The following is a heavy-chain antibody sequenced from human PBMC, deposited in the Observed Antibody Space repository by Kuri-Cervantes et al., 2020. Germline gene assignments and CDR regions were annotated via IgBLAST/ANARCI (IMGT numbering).Heavy chain of an antibody. Sequence: LSLTCAASGFTFDDYAMHWVRQAPGKGLEWVSGISWNSASIGYADSVKGRFTISRDNAKNSLYLQMNSLRAEDTAVYYCAREPVSYYYYYGMDVWGQGTTVTVSS. CDR1: GFTFDDYA. J-gene: IGHJ6*02. CDR3: AREPVSYYYYYGMDV. CDR2: ISWNSASI. V-gene: IGHV3-9*01.